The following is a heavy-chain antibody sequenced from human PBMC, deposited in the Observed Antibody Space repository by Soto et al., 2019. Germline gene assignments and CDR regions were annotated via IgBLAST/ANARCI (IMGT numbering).Heavy chain of an antibody. J-gene: IGHJ6*02. D-gene: IGHD3-10*01. CDR1: GFTFSSYA. CDR3: AREVYGSWGGMDV. Sequence: QVQLVESGGGVVQPGRSLRLSCAASGFTFSSYAMHWVRQAPGKGLEWVAVISYDGSNKYYADSVKGRFTISRDNSKNTLYLQMNRLRAEDTAVYYCAREVYGSWGGMDVWGQGTTVTVSS. CDR2: ISYDGSNK. V-gene: IGHV3-30-3*01.